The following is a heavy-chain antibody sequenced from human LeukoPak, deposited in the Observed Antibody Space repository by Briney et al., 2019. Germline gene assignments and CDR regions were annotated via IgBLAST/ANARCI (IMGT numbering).Heavy chain of an antibody. CDR3: STEPRSLLY. J-gene: IGHJ4*01. CDR2: ISGSGGST. D-gene: IGHD4-17*01. V-gene: IGHV3-23*01. Sequence: PGGSLRLSCAASGFTFSSYGMSWVRQAPGKWLEWVSAISGSGGSTYYADSVKGRFTISRDNAKNSLYLQLNSLRPEDTALYYCSTEPRSLLYWGHGTLVTVSS. CDR1: GFTFSSYG.